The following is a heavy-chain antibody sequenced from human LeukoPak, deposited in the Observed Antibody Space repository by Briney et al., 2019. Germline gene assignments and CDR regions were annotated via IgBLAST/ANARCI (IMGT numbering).Heavy chain of an antibody. Sequence: GGSLRLSCATSGFTFSVYWMYWVRQAPGKGLVWVSRISSDGSSTTYADSVKGRFTMSRENAKNTLYLQMSSLRAEDTAVYYCARDRGAPDSFDLWGLGTMVTVSS. CDR2: ISSDGSST. V-gene: IGHV3-74*01. J-gene: IGHJ3*01. CDR1: GFTFSVYW. CDR3: ARDRGAPDSFDL. D-gene: IGHD3-10*01.